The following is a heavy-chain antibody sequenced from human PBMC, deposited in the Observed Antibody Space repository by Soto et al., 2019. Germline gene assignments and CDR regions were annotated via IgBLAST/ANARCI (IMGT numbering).Heavy chain of an antibody. CDR3: AGEGVAPYYYYGMDV. CDR2: ISTYNGDT. CDR1: GYTFTRSG. J-gene: IGHJ6*02. V-gene: IGHV1-18*01. Sequence: QVQLVQSGAEVKKPGASVKVSCKASGYTFTRSGISWVRQAPGQGLEWMGWISTYNGDTNYAQTFQGRVTMTTDTSTRTVHMEVRSLRSDDTAVYCCAGEGVAPYYYYGMDVWGQGTPVTVSS. D-gene: IGHD5-12*01.